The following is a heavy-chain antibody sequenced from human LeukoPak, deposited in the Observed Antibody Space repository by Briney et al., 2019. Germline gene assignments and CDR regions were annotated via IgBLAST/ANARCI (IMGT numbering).Heavy chain of an antibody. CDR2: ISGSGGST. V-gene: IGHV3-23*01. Sequence: GGSLRLSCAASGFTFSSYSMSWVRQAPGKGLEWVSAISGSGGSTYYADSVKGRFTISRDNSKNTLYLQMNSLRAEDTAVYYCAKDMGRWFGELTYFDYWGQGTLVTVSS. CDR1: GFTFSSYS. CDR3: AKDMGRWFGELTYFDY. J-gene: IGHJ4*02. D-gene: IGHD3-10*01.